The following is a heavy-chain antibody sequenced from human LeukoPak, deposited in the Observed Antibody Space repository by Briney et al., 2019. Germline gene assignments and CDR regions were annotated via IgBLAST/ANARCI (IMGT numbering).Heavy chain of an antibody. Sequence: PSETLSLTCAVYGGSFSGYYWSWIRQPPGKGLEWIGEINHSGSTNYNPSLKSRVTISVDTSKNQFSLKLSSVTAADTAVYYCARGYSSSWYFNWFDSWGQGTLVTVSS. V-gene: IGHV4-34*01. CDR1: GGSFSGYY. CDR2: INHSGST. CDR3: ARGYSSSWYFNWFDS. D-gene: IGHD6-13*01. J-gene: IGHJ5*01.